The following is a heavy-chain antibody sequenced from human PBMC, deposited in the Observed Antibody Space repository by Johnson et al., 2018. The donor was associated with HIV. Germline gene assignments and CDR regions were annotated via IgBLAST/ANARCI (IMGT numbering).Heavy chain of an antibody. J-gene: IGHJ3*02. CDR3: AKDMNWVATTVGDAFDI. D-gene: IGHD5-12*01. CDR2: IKKDGSKK. Sequence: VQLVESGGGLVQPGGSLRLSCAASGFTFSSYWMSWVRQAPGKGLEWVANIKKDGSKKYYVDSVKGRFTVSRDNAKKTLYLQMNSLRVEDTALYYCAKDMNWVATTVGDAFDIWGQGTMVTVSS. V-gene: IGHV3-7*03. CDR1: GFTFSSYW.